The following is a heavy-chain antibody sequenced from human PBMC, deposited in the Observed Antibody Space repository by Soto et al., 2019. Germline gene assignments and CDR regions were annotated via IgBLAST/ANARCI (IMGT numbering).Heavy chain of an antibody. CDR2: VYYSGTT. V-gene: IGHV4-30-4*01. J-gene: IGHJ2*01. Sequence: PSETLSLTCTVSGASINNNDYYWSWIRQTPGKGLEWIGYVYYSGTTDYIPSLKSRLSMSIDKSQNQFTLKLNSVTAADTATYYCARMSYFYDKWYFDLWGRGTLVTVLL. D-gene: IGHD3-22*01. CDR3: ARMSYFYDKWYFDL. CDR1: GASINNNDYY.